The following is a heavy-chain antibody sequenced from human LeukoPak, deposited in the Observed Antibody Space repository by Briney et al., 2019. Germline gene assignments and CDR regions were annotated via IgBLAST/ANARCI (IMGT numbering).Heavy chain of an antibody. D-gene: IGHD2-2*01. CDR2: ISAGNGNT. J-gene: IGHJ5*02. CDR1: GYTFTSYA. V-gene: IGHV1-3*01. CDR3: ARGRPYCSSTSCSRGGWFDP. Sequence: GASVKVSCKASGYTFTSYAMHWVRQAPGQRLEWMGWISAGNGNTKYSQKFQGRVTITRDTSASTAYMELSSLRSEDTAVYYCARGRPYCSSTSCSRGGWFDPWGQGTLVTVSS.